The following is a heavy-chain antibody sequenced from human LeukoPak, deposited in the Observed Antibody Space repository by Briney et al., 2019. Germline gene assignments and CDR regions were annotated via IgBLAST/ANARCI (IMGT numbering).Heavy chain of an antibody. CDR2: ISSSSSYI. Sequence: PGGSLRLSCAASGFTFSSYSMNWVRQAPGKWLEWVSSISSSSSYIYYADSVKGRFTISRDNAKNSLYLQMNSLRAEDTAVYYCPRACYGSVSSSFDYWGQGTLVTVSS. V-gene: IGHV3-21*01. CDR3: PRACYGSVSSSFDY. CDR1: GFTFSSYS. J-gene: IGHJ4*02. D-gene: IGHD3-10*01.